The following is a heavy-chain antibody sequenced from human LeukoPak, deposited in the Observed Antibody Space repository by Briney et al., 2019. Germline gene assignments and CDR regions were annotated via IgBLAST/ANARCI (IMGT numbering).Heavy chain of an antibody. D-gene: IGHD4-17*01. V-gene: IGHV4-61*02. CDR2: TYTNGGT. J-gene: IGHJ2*01. CDR3: ARMATVTTRWYFDL. CDR1: GGSIGSGSYY. Sequence: PSEALSLTCTVSGGSIGSGSYYWTWIRQPAGKGLEWIGRTYTNGGTTYNASLRSRVTVSMDTSKNQLFLKMTSVTAADTAVYYCARMATVTTRWYFDLWGRGTLVTVSS.